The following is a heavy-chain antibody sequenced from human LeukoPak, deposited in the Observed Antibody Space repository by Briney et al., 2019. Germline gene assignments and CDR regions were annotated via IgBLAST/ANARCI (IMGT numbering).Heavy chain of an antibody. CDR1: GFTFSGSA. CDR3: TRRLKKDDYGDYGPFGY. J-gene: IGHJ4*02. Sequence: GGSLRLSCAASGFTFSGSAMHWVRQASGKGLEWVGRIRSKANSYATAYAASVKGRFTISRDDSKNTAYLQMNSLKTEDTAVYYCTRRLKKDDYGDYGPFGYWGQGTLVTVSS. V-gene: IGHV3-73*01. CDR2: IRSKANSYAT. D-gene: IGHD4-17*01.